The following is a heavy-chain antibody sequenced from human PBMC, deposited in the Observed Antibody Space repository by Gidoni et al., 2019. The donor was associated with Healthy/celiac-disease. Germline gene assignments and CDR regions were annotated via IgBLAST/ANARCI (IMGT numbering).Heavy chain of an antibody. CDR2: IYYIGRP. CDR1: DGSISSGGYY. J-gene: IGHJ3*02. Sequence: QVQLQESGPGLVKPSQTLSLTCTVSDGSISSGGYYWSWIRPYSGKGLECIGYIYYIGRPYYNPSLTSLVTISVDTSKNQFSLKLSSVTAAYTAVYYCARAVTYYYDSSGYYYVRGELAFDIWGQGTMVTVSS. CDR3: ARAVTYYYDSSGYYYVRGELAFDI. V-gene: IGHV4-31*01. D-gene: IGHD3-22*01.